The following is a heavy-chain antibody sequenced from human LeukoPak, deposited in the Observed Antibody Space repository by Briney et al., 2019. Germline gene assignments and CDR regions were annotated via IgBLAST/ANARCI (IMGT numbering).Heavy chain of an antibody. J-gene: IGHJ6*03. CDR3: ARQVSDYFYYYIDV. V-gene: IGHV4-39*01. CDR1: GGSISSSSYY. CDR2: IYYSGTT. Sequence: SETLSLTCSVSGGSISSSSYYWNWIRQPPGKELEWVGSIYYSGTTYYNSSLKSRVTISEDTSKNRFSLMLTSVTAADTAVDYCARQVSDYFYYYIDVWGEGTTVIVSS.